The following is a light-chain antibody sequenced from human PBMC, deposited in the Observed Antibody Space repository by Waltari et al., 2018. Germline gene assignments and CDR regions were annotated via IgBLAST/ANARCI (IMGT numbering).Light chain of an antibody. Sequence: EIVLTQSPGTLSLSPGERATLSCRASQSVSRALAWYQQNPGQDPRLLIYGASNRAPGIPDRFSGSGSGTDFSLIISRLEPEDFAVYYCQHYVSLPVTFGQGTKVEIK. J-gene: IGKJ1*01. CDR1: QSVSRA. CDR3: QHYVSLPVT. V-gene: IGKV3-20*01. CDR2: GAS.